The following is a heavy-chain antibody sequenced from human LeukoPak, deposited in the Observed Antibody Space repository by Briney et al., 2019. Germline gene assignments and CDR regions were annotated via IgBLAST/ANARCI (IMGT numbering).Heavy chain of an antibody. J-gene: IGHJ4*02. CDR3: ARDTSSWALGY. Sequence: SETLSLTCAVYGGSFSGYYWSWIRQPPGKGLEWIGEINHSGSTNYNPSLKSRVTISVDTSKNQFSLKLSSVTAADTAVYYCARDTSSWALGYWGQGTLVTVSS. CDR2: INHSGST. CDR1: GGSFSGYY. V-gene: IGHV4-34*01. D-gene: IGHD6-13*01.